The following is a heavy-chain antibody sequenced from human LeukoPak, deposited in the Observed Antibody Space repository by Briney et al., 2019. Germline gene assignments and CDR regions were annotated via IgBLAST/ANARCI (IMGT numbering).Heavy chain of an antibody. V-gene: IGHV3-15*01. CDR1: GFSFIHSW. CDR2: IKSKKDGGAI. CDR3: TTEPRD. Sequence: GSLRLSCAASGFSFIHSWMSWVRQAPGKGLEWVGRIKSKKDGGAIDYAAPVKGRFTISRDDSENMVYPQISSLKTADTAVYYCTTEPRDWGQGTLVTVSS. J-gene: IGHJ4*02.